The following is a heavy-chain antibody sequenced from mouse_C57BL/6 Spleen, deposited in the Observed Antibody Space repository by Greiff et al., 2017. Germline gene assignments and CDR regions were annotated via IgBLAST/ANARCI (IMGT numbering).Heavy chain of an antibody. D-gene: IGHD1-1*01. CDR3: ARDYGSSYFDY. J-gene: IGHJ2*01. CDR1: GFTFSSYA. CDR2: ISDGGSYT. V-gene: IGHV5-4*01. Sequence: EVKLMESGGGLVKPGGSLKLSCAASGFTFSSYAMSWVRQTPEKRLEWVATISDGGSYTYYPDNVKGRFTIYRDNAKNNLYLHRSHLKSEDTAMYYWARDYGSSYFDYWGQGTTLTVSS.